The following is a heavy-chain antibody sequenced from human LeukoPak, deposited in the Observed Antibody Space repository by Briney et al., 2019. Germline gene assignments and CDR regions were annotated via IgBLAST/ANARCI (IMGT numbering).Heavy chain of an antibody. CDR3: ARRGVAGTFDY. Sequence: PSETLSLTCTVSGGSISSYYWCWIGQPPGEGLEWIGYMYYSGSTNYNPSLKSRVTISVDTSKNQFSLKLSSVTAADTAVYYCARRGVAGTFDYWGQGTLVTVSS. CDR2: MYYSGST. CDR1: GGSISSYY. J-gene: IGHJ4*02. V-gene: IGHV4-59*08. D-gene: IGHD6-19*01.